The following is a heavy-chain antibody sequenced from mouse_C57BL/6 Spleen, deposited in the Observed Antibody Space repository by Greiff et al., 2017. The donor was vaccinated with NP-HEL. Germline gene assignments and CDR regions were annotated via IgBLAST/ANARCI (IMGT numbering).Heavy chain of an antibody. J-gene: IGHJ2*01. CDR1: GYTFTSYW. CDR3: ARSNFPGSSFDY. Sequence: VQLQQPGAELVMPGASVKLSCKASGYTFTSYWMHWVKQRPGQGLEWIGEIDPSDSYTNYNQKFKGKSTLTVDKSSSTAYMQLSSLTSEDSAVYYCARSNFPGSSFDYWGQGTTLTVSS. CDR2: IDPSDSYT. D-gene: IGHD1-1*01. V-gene: IGHV1-69*01.